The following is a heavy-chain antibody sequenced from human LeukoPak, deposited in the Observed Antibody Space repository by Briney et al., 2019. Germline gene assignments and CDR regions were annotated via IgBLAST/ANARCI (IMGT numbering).Heavy chain of an antibody. J-gene: IGHJ6*02. CDR1: GGTFSSYA. V-gene: IGHV1-69*13. Sequence: SVKVSCKASGGTFSSYAISWVRQAPGQGLEWMGGIIPIFGRANYAQKFQGRVTITADESTSTAYMELSSLRSEDTAVYYCARDSGYRYCSGGSCYFPYYYGMDVWGQGTLVTVSS. CDR2: IIPIFGRA. D-gene: IGHD2-15*01. CDR3: ARDSGYRYCSGGSCYFPYYYGMDV.